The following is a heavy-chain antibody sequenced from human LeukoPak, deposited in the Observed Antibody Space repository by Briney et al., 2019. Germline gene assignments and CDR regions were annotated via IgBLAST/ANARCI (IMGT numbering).Heavy chain of an antibody. CDR1: GGSISSYY. Sequence: SETLSLTCTVSGGSISSYYWSWIRQPPGKGLEWIGYIYYSGSTNYNPSLKSRVTISVDTSKNQFSLKLSSVTAADTAVYYCARGRYLGAFDIWGQGTMVTVSS. V-gene: IGHV4-59*01. D-gene: IGHD3-9*01. J-gene: IGHJ3*02. CDR2: IYYSGST. CDR3: ARGRYLGAFDI.